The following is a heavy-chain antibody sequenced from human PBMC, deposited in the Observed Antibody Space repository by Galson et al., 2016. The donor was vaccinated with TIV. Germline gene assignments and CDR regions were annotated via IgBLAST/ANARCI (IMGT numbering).Heavy chain of an antibody. CDR2: ILPIFGAA. J-gene: IGHJ6*03. CDR1: GGAFNIYA. V-gene: IGHV1-69*13. CDR3: ARPSSSCRGCSYYYYMDV. D-gene: IGHD6-19*01. Sequence: SVKVSCKASGGAFNIYAISWVRQAPGQGLEWMGGILPIFGAATYAQKFQGRVTITADESTNTAYMELSSLKSDDTAKYYCARPSSSCRGCSYYYYMDVWGKGTTVTVSS.